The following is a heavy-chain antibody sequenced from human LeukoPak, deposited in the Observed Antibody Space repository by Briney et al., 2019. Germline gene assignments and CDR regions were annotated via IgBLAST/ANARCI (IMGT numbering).Heavy chain of an antibody. CDR2: ISYDGSNK. Sequence: GRSLRLSCAASGFTFSSYGMHWVRQAPGKGLEWVAVISYDGSNKYYADSVKGRFTISRDNSKNTLYLQMNSLRAEDTAVYYCAKADLWPPPLGGFDYWGQGTLVTVSS. CDR1: GFTFSSYG. J-gene: IGHJ4*02. D-gene: IGHD2-15*01. CDR3: AKADLWPPPLGGFDY. V-gene: IGHV3-30*18.